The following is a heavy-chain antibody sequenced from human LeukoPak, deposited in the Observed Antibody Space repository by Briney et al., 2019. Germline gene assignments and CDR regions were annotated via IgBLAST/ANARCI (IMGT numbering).Heavy chain of an antibody. Sequence: SETLSLTCTVSANSISRGSYYWTWIRQPAGKGLEWIGHIYTSGSTNYNPSLKSRVTISVDTSKNQFSLKLSSVTAADTAVYYCAREIIVVVVAAQTVYNWFDPWGQGTLVTVSS. CDR3: AREIIVVVVAAQTVYNWFDP. V-gene: IGHV4-61*09. J-gene: IGHJ5*02. D-gene: IGHD2-15*01. CDR1: ANSISRGSYY. CDR2: IYTSGST.